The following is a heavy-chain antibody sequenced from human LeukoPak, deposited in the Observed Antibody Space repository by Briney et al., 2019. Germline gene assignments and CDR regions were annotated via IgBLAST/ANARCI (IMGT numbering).Heavy chain of an antibody. CDR1: GGSVSSSNW. V-gene: IGHV4-4*02. CDR2: IYHSGCT. D-gene: IGHD5-12*01. Sequence: SGTLSLTCAVSGGSVSSSNWWRWVRQPPGKGLEWIGEIYHSGCTNYNPSLKSRVTISVDKSKNQFSLKLSSVTAADTAVYYCAQGRRGYDYVTWIDPWGEGTLVTVSS. J-gene: IGHJ5*02. CDR3: AQGRRGYDYVTWIDP.